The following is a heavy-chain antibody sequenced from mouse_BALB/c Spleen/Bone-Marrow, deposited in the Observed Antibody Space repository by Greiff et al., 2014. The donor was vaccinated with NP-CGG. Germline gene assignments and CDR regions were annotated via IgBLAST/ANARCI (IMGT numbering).Heavy chain of an antibody. J-gene: IGHJ2*01. D-gene: IGHD3-3*01. CDR2: INPNTDGT. Sequence: VQLQQSGLELVMSGTSVKMSCKASGYTFTDYYMMWVRQSHGKSLEWIGHINPNTDGTFYNQKFKGKATLTVDKSSSTAYMQLNSLTSEDSAVYYCARSRYFNNWGQGTTLTVSS. CDR1: GYTFTDYY. CDR3: ARSRYFNN. V-gene: IGHV1-26*01.